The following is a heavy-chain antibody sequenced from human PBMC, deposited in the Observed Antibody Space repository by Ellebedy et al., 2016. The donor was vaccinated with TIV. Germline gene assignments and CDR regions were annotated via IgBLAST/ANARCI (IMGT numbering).Heavy chain of an antibody. CDR3: ATNRVWFGELLPPDY. Sequence: ASVKVSCXVSGYTLTELSMHWVRQAPGKGLEWMGGFDPEDGGTIYAQKFQGRVTMTEDTSTDTAYMELSSLRSEDTAVYYCATNRVWFGELLPPDYWGQGTLVTVSS. V-gene: IGHV1-24*01. J-gene: IGHJ4*02. D-gene: IGHD3-10*01. CDR2: FDPEDGGT. CDR1: GYTLTELS.